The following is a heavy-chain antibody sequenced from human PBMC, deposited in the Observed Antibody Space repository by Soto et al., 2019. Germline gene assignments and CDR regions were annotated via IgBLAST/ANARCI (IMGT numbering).Heavy chain of an antibody. J-gene: IGHJ3*02. Sequence: SVQVSCKASGGTFSSYTISWVRQAPGQGLEWMGKIIPILGIANYAQKFQGRVTITADKSTSKAYMELSSLSSEDTAVYYCARVRSRQWLVLTDDAFDIWGQGTMVTVSS. CDR1: GGTFSSYT. D-gene: IGHD6-19*01. CDR3: ARVRSRQWLVLTDDAFDI. CDR2: IIPILGIA. V-gene: IGHV1-69*02.